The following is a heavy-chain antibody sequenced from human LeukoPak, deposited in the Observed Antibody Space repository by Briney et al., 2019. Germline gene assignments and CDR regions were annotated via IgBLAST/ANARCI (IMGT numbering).Heavy chain of an antibody. CDR1: GFTFSSYG. CDR3: AKGLSPNDY. D-gene: IGHD2/OR15-2a*01. CDR2: ISYDGSNK. Sequence: PGGSLRLSCAAFGFTFSSYGMHWVRQAPGKGLEWVAVISYDGSNKYYADSVKGRFTISRDNSKNTLYLQMNSLRAEDTAVYYCAKGLSPNDYWGQGTLVTVSS. J-gene: IGHJ4*02. V-gene: IGHV3-30*18.